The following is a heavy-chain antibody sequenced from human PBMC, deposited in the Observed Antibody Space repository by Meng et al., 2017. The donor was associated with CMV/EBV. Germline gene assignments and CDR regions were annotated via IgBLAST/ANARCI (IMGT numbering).Heavy chain of an antibody. Sequence: QVPLQQWGAGLLKPLETLALTCAVDGGSFSGYYWSWIRQPPGKGLEWIGEINHSGSTNYNPSLKSRVTISVDTSKNQFSLKLSSVTAADTAVYYCARGSRRLPRFNWFDPWGQGTLVTVSS. V-gene: IGHV4-34*01. D-gene: IGHD3-3*01. CDR2: INHSGST. CDR1: GGSFSGYY. CDR3: ARGSRRLPRFNWFDP. J-gene: IGHJ5*02.